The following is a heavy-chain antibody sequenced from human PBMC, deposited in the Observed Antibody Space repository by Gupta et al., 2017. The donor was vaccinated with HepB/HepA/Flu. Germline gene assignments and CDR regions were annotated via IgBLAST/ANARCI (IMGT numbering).Heavy chain of an antibody. CDR1: GYTFIKYA. V-gene: IGHV1-18*01. Sequence: QVQLVQSGTDVKKPGASVKVSCQASGYTFIKYAINWVRQAPGQGLEWMGWISANNGNTHYAQKFQGRLTMTTDTSTSTAYMELRNLRSDDTAVYYCARDRLGYCTSSSCQAFDIWGQGTMVTVSS. CDR3: ARDRLGYCTSSSCQAFDI. J-gene: IGHJ3*02. D-gene: IGHD2-2*01. CDR2: ISANNGNT.